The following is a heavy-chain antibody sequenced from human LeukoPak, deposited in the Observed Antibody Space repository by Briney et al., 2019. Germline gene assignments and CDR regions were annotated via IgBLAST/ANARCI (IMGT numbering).Heavy chain of an antibody. CDR3: ARSPKYYYDSSILYFDY. D-gene: IGHD3-22*01. CDR1: GGSISSYY. V-gene: IGHV4-59*04. CDR2: IYYSGST. J-gene: IGHJ4*02. Sequence: PSETLSLTCTVSGGSISSYYWSWIRQPPGKGLEWIGYIYYSGSTYYNPSLKSRVTISVDTSKNQFSLKLSSVTAADTAVYYCARSPKYYYDSSILYFDYWGQGTLVTVSS.